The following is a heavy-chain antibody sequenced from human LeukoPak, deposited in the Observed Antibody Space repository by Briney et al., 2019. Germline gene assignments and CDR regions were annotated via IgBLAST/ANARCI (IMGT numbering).Heavy chain of an antibody. Sequence: GGSLRLSCAASGFTFSSYSMNWVRQAPGKGLEWVANIKQDGSEKRYVDPVKGRFTISRDNAKNSLYLQMNSLRAEDTAVYYCARAPATNEWRCMDYWGQGTLVTVSS. CDR2: IKQDGSEK. J-gene: IGHJ4*02. CDR3: ARAPATNEWRCMDY. D-gene: IGHD2-8*02. CDR1: GFTFSSYS. V-gene: IGHV3-7*01.